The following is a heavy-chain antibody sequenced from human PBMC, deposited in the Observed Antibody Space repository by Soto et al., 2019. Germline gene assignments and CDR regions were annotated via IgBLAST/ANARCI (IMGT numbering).Heavy chain of an antibody. J-gene: IGHJ6*03. CDR2: ISSSSSTI. CDR1: GFTFSSYS. D-gene: IGHD3-3*01. Sequence: PGGSLRLSCAASGFTFSSYSMNWVRQAPGKGLEWVSYISSSSSTIYYADSVKGRFTISRDNAKNSLYLQMNSLRAEDTAVYYCARDDFWSGYYTGDYMDVWGKGTKVTVSS. V-gene: IGHV3-48*01. CDR3: ARDDFWSGYYTGDYMDV.